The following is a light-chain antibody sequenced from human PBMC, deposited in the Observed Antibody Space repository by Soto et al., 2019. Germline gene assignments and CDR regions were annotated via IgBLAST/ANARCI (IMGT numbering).Light chain of an antibody. CDR3: QQYANLGT. J-gene: IGKJ1*01. V-gene: IGKV1-5*01. CDR1: QSISNW. Sequence: DIQMTQSPSTLSASVGDRVTITWRASQSISNWLAWYQQKAGKAPNLLIYDASSLESGVPLRFSGSGSGTEFTLTISSLQPDDFATYYCQQYANLGTFGQGTRVEIK. CDR2: DAS.